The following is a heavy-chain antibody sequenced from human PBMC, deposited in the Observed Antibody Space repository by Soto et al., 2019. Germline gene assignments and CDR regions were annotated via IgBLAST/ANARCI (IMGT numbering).Heavy chain of an antibody. Sequence: GGSLRLSCAASGFTFSSYAMHWVRQAPGKGLEWVAVISYDGSNKYYADSVKGRFTISRDNSKNTLYLQMNSLRAEDTAVYYCARRGSVVGHYFDYWGQGTLVTV. D-gene: IGHD2-15*01. J-gene: IGHJ4*02. V-gene: IGHV3-30-3*01. CDR2: ISYDGSNK. CDR3: ARRGSVVGHYFDY. CDR1: GFTFSSYA.